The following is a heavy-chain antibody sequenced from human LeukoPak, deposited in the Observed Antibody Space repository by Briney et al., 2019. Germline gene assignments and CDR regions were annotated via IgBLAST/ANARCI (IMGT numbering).Heavy chain of an antibody. Sequence: SETLSLTCAVSGGSNSGGGYSWSWIRQPPGKGLEWIGYIYHSGSTYYNPSLKSRVTMSVDTSKNQVSLKLSSVTAADTAVYYCARHGRLEGNFDYWGQGTLVTVSS. V-gene: IGHV4-30-2*03. CDR1: GGSNSGGGYS. J-gene: IGHJ4*02. CDR3: ARHGRLEGNFDY. D-gene: IGHD1-1*01. CDR2: IYHSGST.